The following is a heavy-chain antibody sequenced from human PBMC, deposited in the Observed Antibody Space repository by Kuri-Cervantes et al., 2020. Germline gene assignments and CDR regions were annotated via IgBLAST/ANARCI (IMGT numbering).Heavy chain of an antibody. J-gene: IGHJ5*02. Sequence: SETLSLTCTVSGGSVSSGSYYWSWIRQPPGKGLEWIGYIYYSGSTNYNPSLKSRVTISVDKSKNQFSLKLSSVTAADTAVYYCARVVTIFGVVIRGWFDPWGQGTLVTVSS. D-gene: IGHD3-3*01. CDR1: GGSVSSGSYY. V-gene: IGHV4-61*01. CDR3: ARVVTIFGVVIRGWFDP. CDR2: IYYSGST.